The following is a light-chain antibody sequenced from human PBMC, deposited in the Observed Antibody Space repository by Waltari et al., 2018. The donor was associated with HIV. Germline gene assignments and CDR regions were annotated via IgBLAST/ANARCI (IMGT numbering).Light chain of an antibody. J-gene: IGLJ1*01. CDR3: VAWDDSLSGYV. CDR1: SSNVGSKP. Sequence: QSVLTQPPSASGTLGQSVTISCPGSSSNVGSKPVYWFQQVSGTAPKLLIYRDYQRRSGIPYRFSASKSGASASLTISGLLSEDEADYYCVAWDDSLSGYVFGTGTKVSVL. CDR2: RDY. V-gene: IGLV1-47*01.